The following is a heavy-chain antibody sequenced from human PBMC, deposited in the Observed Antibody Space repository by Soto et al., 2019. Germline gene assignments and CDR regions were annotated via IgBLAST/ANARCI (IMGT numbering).Heavy chain of an antibody. D-gene: IGHD3-10*01. CDR1: GFTFSTYT. Sequence: SLRLSCAASGFTFSTYTMHWVRQAPGKGLEYVSAISSNGGSTFYASSVKGRFTISRDNSKDTLYLQMGSLRAEDMAVYYCARGVTMVRGVIITNSFDIWGLGTMVTVSS. CDR2: ISSNGGST. J-gene: IGHJ3*02. V-gene: IGHV3-64*01. CDR3: ARGVTMVRGVIITNSFDI.